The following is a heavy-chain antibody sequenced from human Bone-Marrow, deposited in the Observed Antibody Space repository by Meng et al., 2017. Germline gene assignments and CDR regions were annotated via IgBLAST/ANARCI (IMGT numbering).Heavy chain of an antibody. CDR3: ARGLDEQLVLPVLFDY. D-gene: IGHD6-13*01. J-gene: IGHJ4*02. CDR2: VHYSGST. V-gene: IGHV4-39*07. Sequence: SETLSLTCTVSGGSIISSTYYWGWIRQPPGKGLEWIGSVHYSGSTYYNPSLKSRVTISVDTSKNQFSLKLSSVTAADTAVYYCARGLDEQLVLPVLFDYWGQGALVTVSS. CDR1: GGSIISSTYY.